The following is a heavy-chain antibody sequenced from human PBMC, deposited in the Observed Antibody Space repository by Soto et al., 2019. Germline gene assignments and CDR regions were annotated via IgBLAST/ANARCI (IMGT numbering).Heavy chain of an antibody. V-gene: IGHV1-3*01. CDR1: GYTFTSYA. Sequence: QVQHVQSGAEVKKPGASVKVSCKASGYTFTSYAMHWVRQAPGQRLEWMGWINAGNGNTKYSQKFQGRVTITRDTSASTAYMELSSLRSEDTAVYYCARSSSGWYSDFDYWGQGTLVTVSS. CDR2: INAGNGNT. D-gene: IGHD6-19*01. CDR3: ARSSSGWYSDFDY. J-gene: IGHJ4*02.